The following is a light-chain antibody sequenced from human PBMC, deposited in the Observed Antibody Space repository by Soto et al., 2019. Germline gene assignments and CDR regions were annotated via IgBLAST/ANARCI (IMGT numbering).Light chain of an antibody. CDR3: KSFDSSLIVRV. CDR2: GNS. V-gene: IGLV1-40*01. J-gene: IGLJ2*01. CDR1: TTNIGAGYD. Sequence: QSVLTQPPSVSGAPGQRVTISCTGTTTNIGAGYDVHWYQHLPGTDPKLLIYGNSNRPSGVSDRFSGSQSGTSASLAITGLQAEDECDYYCKSFDSSLIVRVFGGVTKVTVL.